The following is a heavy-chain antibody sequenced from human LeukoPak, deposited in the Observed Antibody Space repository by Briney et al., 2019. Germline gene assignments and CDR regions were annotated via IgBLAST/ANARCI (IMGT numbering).Heavy chain of an antibody. CDR3: ASVDYYGSGNYYNDVDY. J-gene: IGHJ4*02. D-gene: IGHD3-10*01. CDR1: GFTFSSYS. CDR2: ISSSSYI. V-gene: IGHV3-21*01. Sequence: PGGSLRLSCAASGFTFSSYSMNWVRQAPGKGLEWVPSISSSSYIYYADSVKGRFTISRDNAKNSLYLQMNSLRAEDTALYYCASVDYYGSGNYYNDVDYWGQGTLVTVSS.